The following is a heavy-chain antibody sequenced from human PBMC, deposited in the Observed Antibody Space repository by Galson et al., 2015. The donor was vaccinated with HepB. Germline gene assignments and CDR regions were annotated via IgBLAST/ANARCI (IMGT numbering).Heavy chain of an antibody. J-gene: IGHJ4*02. CDR1: GYSFSIYA. V-gene: IGHV3-30*04. Sequence: SLRLSCAASGYSFSIYAMHWVRQAPGKGLEWVADILHDATNKYYGDSVKGRFTISRDNSKDTLHLQMDSLRPEDSAVYYCARDQGPMVRGVIISGFDYWGQGILVTVSS. CDR3: ARDQGPMVRGVIISGFDY. CDR2: ILHDATNK. D-gene: IGHD3-10*01.